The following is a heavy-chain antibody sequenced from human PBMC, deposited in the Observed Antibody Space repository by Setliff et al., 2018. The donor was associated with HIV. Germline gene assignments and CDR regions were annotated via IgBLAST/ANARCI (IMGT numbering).Heavy chain of an antibody. J-gene: IGHJ4*02. CDR3: ASGSGYCNKGDCYIGVHRTPDKYYFDS. Sequence: GASVKVSCKASGDTFSNYAITWVRRAPGQGLEWMGGINLLFGTTNYAHNFQGRLTVTTDQIMSTAYMELTSLRSEDTAVYYCASGSGYCNKGDCYIGVHRTPDKYYFDSWGQGTLVTVSS. CDR1: GDTFSNYA. V-gene: IGHV1-69*05. CDR2: INLLFGTT. D-gene: IGHD2-8*01.